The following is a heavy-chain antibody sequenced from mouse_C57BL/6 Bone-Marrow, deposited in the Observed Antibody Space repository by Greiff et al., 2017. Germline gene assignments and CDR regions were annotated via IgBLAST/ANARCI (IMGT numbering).Heavy chain of an antibody. J-gene: IGHJ4*01. CDR1: GYTFTDYN. Sequence: EVQLQESGPELVKPGASVKIPCKASGYTFTDYNMDWVKQSHGKSLEWIGDINPNNGGTIYNQKFKGKATLTVDKSSSTAYMELRSLTSEDTAVYYCARMDDYRYYYAMDYWGQGTSVTVSS. CDR2: INPNNGGT. V-gene: IGHV1-18*01. D-gene: IGHD2-4*01. CDR3: ARMDDYRYYYAMDY.